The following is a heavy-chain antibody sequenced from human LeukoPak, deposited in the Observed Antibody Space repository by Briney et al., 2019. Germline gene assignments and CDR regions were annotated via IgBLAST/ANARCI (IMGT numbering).Heavy chain of an antibody. D-gene: IGHD3-10*01. CDR2: INPNSGGT. Sequence: ASVKVSCKASGYSFTGHYMNWVRQAPGQGLEWMGWINPNSGGTNYAQKFQGRVTMTRDTSISTAYMELSRLRSDDTAVYYCARTRITMVRGVNDDAFDIWGQGTMVTVSS. J-gene: IGHJ3*02. CDR1: GYSFTGHY. V-gene: IGHV1-2*02. CDR3: ARTRITMVRGVNDDAFDI.